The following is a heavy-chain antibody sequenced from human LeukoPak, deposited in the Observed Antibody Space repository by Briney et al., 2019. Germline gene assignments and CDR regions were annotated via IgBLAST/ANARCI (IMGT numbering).Heavy chain of an antibody. J-gene: IGHJ6*03. CDR1: GYTFTSYG. CDR2: ISAYNGNT. D-gene: IGHD3-9*01. V-gene: IGHV1-18*01. CDR3: ARLRYFDWLFPTYYYYYMDV. Sequence: ASVKVSCKASGYTFTSYGISWVRQAPGQGLEWMGWISAYNGNTNYAQKLQGRVTMTTDTSTSAAYMELRSLRSDDTAVYSCARLRYFDWLFPTYYYYYMDVWGKGTTVTISS.